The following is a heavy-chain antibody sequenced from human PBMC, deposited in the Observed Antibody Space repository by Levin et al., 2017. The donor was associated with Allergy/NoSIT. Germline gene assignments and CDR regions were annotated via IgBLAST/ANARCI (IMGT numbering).Heavy chain of an antibody. J-gene: IGHJ4*02. Sequence: GESLKISCAASGFIVSANYMSWVRQAPGKGLEWVSVIYSGGSTYYADSVKGRFTISRDNSKNTLYLQMNSLGIDDTAVYYCGRGSDWNYVHYWGQGTLVTVSS. CDR2: IYSGGST. CDR1: GFIVSANY. CDR3: GRGSDWNYVHY. V-gene: IGHV3-66*01. D-gene: IGHD1-7*01.